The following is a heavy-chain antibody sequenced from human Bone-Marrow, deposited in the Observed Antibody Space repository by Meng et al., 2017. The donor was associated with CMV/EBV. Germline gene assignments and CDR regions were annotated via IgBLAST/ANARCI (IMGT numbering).Heavy chain of an antibody. Sequence: GESLKISCAASGFTFSSHGMHWVRQAPGKGLEWVAFIRYDGSNKYYADSVKGRFTISRDNSKNTLYLQMNSLRAEDTAVYYCAKGQLYGGNFDYDDFDIWGQGTMVTVSS. D-gene: IGHD4-23*01. J-gene: IGHJ3*02. CDR1: GFTFSSHG. V-gene: IGHV3-30*02. CDR3: AKGQLYGGNFDYDDFDI. CDR2: IRYDGSNK.